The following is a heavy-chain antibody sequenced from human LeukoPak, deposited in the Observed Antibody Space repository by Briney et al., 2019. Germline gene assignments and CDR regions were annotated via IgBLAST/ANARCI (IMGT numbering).Heavy chain of an antibody. Sequence: PGGSLRLSCAASGFTFSSYSMNWVRQAPGKGLEWVSSISSSSSYIYYADSVKGRFTISRDNAKNSLYLQMNSLRAEDTAVYYCARDRYYDILTGYQNWFDPWGRGTLVTVSS. V-gene: IGHV3-21*01. CDR3: ARDRYYDILTGYQNWFDP. CDR2: ISSSSSYI. CDR1: GFTFSSYS. D-gene: IGHD3-9*01. J-gene: IGHJ5*02.